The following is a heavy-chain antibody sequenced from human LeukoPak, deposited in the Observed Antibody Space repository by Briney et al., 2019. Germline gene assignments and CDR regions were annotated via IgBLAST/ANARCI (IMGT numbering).Heavy chain of an antibody. D-gene: IGHD3-10*01. J-gene: IGHJ4*02. V-gene: IGHV3-74*03. CDR1: GFTFSSNV. CDR3: VRDYYTSVSPNDC. CDR2: INSDGGRT. Sequence: PGGSLRLSCAASGFTFSSNVMHWVRQAPGKGLVWVSRINSDGGRTEYADSVEGRLTISRDNVRNTLYLQMNSLRAEDTAVYYCVRDYYTSVSPNDCSGQGTLVTVSS.